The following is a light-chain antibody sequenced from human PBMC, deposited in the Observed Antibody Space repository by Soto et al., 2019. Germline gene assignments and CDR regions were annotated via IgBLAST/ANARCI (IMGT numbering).Light chain of an antibody. CDR3: SSYTVSNTAV. J-gene: IGLJ3*02. CDR2: EVD. CDR1: TSDVGAYNY. Sequence: QSALTQPASVSGSPGQSVSITYTGSTSDVGAYNYVAWYQHKPGKAPRLLIYEVDHRPSGISPRFSGSKSGNTASLSISGLQTDDEADYYCSSYTVSNTAVFGGGTKLTVL. V-gene: IGLV2-14*01.